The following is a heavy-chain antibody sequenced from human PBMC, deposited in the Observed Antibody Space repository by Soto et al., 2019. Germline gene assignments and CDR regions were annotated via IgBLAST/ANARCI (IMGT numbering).Heavy chain of an antibody. Sequence: PSETLSLTCTVSGGSISSYYWSWIRQPPGKGLEWIGYIYYSGSTNYNPSLKSRVTISVETSKNQFSLKLSSVTAADTAVYYWARAYGDYVFDYWGQGTLVTVSS. V-gene: IGHV4-59*01. CDR2: IYYSGST. D-gene: IGHD4-17*01. CDR3: ARAYGDYVFDY. CDR1: GGSISSYY. J-gene: IGHJ4*02.